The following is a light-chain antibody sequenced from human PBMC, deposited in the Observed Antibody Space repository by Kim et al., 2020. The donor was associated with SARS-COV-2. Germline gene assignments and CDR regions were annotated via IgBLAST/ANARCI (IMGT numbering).Light chain of an antibody. CDR2: QDS. CDR3: QAWDSSIVV. J-gene: IGLJ2*01. V-gene: IGLV3-1*01. Sequence: SYELTQPPSVSVSPGQTASITCSGDKLGDKYACWYQQKPGQSPVLVIYQDSKRPSGIPERFSGSNSGNTATLTISGTQAMDEADYYCQAWDSSIVVLGGG. CDR1: KLGDKY.